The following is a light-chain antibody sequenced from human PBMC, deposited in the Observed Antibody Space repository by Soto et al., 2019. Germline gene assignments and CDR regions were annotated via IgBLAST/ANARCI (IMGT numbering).Light chain of an antibody. Sequence: QSVLSQPPSASGTPGQRVTFSCSGSTSNIGSNAVNWYQQLPGTAPKLLIYSNDRRPSGVPDRFSGSKSGTSASLAISGLQYEDEADYYCTAWDDSLNGRLFGGGTKLTVL. V-gene: IGLV1-44*01. CDR1: TSNIGSNA. J-gene: IGLJ2*01. CDR3: TAWDDSLNGRL. CDR2: SND.